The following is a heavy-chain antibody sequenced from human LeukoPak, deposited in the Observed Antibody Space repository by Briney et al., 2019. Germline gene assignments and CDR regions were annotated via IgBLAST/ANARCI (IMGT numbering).Heavy chain of an antibody. J-gene: IGHJ4*02. V-gene: IGHV1-2*02. D-gene: IGHD6-13*01. CDR3: ARDRTAAAGTPSDY. CDR1: GYTFTGYY. CDR2: INPNSGGT. Sequence: ASVKVSCKASGYTFTGYYMHWVRQAPGQGLEWMGWINPNSGGTNYAQKFQGRVTMTRDTSISTAYMELSRLRSDDTAVYYCARDRTAAAGTPSDYWGQGTLVTVSS.